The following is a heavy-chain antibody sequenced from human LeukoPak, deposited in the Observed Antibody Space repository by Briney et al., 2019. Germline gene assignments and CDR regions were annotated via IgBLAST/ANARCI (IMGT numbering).Heavy chain of an antibody. V-gene: IGHV4-59*01. CDR2: IYYSGST. CDR1: GGSISNYY. D-gene: IGHD5-24*01. J-gene: IGHJ4*02. Sequence: PSETLSLTCTVSGGSISNYYWSWIRQPPGKGLKWIGYIYYSGSTNYNPSLKSRVTISVDTSKNQFSLKLSSVTAADTAVYYCARGGGYNSPPILWGQGSLVTVSS. CDR3: ARGGGYNSPPIL.